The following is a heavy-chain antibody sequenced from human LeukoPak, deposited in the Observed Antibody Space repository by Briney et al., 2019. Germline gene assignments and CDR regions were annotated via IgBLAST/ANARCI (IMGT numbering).Heavy chain of an antibody. CDR1: GGSISGYY. D-gene: IGHD3-10*01. Sequence: TPSETLSLTCTVSGGSISGYYWSWIRQPPGKGLEWIASMFHTGKTFYNPSLKSRVTISVQTSENQFSLKLTSVTAADTAVYYCARVLDYYASGTYGFDYWGQGTLVTVSS. CDR2: MFHTGKT. V-gene: IGHV4-38-2*02. J-gene: IGHJ4*02. CDR3: ARVLDYYASGTYGFDY.